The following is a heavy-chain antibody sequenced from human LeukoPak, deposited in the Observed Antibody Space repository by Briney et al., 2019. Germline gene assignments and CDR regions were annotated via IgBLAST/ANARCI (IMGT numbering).Heavy chain of an antibody. V-gene: IGHV4-39*01. CDR1: GGSISSSSYY. CDR2: IYYSGST. J-gene: IGHJ4*02. CDR3: AGHSSGWSPDY. Sequence: SETLSLTCTVPGGSISSSSYYWGWIRQPPGKGLEWIGSIYYSGSTYYNPSLKSRVTISVDTSKNQFSLKLSSVTAADTAVYYCAGHSSGWSPDYWGQGTLVTVSS. D-gene: IGHD6-19*01.